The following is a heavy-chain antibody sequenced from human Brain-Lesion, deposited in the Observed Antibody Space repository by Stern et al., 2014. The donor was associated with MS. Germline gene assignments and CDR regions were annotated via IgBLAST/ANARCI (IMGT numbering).Heavy chain of an antibody. J-gene: IGHJ4*02. Sequence: VQLLESGPGLVKPSETLSLTCTVSGGSISSSTYYWACIRQPPGKGLEWIGNIYYSGFTYYNPSLKSRVTISVDMSKNQFSLKLSSVTAADTAIYYCARHDSVPRPSQLYSARDRGPGYFDYWGQGTLVTVSS. D-gene: IGHD1-26*01. CDR1: GGSISSSTYY. CDR3: ARHDSVPRPSQLYSARDRGPGYFDY. CDR2: IYYSGFT. V-gene: IGHV4-39*01.